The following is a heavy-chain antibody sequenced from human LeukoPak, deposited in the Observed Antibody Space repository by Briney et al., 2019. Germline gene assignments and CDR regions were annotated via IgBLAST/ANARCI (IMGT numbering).Heavy chain of an antibody. V-gene: IGHV3-30-3*02. CDR3: AKSDPFLRFGELLAPFDP. CDR1: GFTFSSYA. Sequence: GGSLRLSCAASGFTFSSYAMHWVRQAPGKGLEWVAVISYDGSNKYYADSVKGRFTISRDNSKNTLYLQMNSLRAEDTAVYYCAKSDPFLRFGELLAPFDPWGQGTLVTVSS. D-gene: IGHD3-10*01. CDR2: ISYDGSNK. J-gene: IGHJ5*02.